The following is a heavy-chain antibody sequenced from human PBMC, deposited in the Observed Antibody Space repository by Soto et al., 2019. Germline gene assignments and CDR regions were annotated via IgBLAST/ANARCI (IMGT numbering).Heavy chain of an antibody. V-gene: IGHV4-34*01. CDR1: GGSFSGYY. CDR2: INHSGST. CDR3: ARRGYYDILTVDY. Sequence: QVQLQQWGAGLLKPSETLSLTCAVYGGSFSGYYWSWIRQPPGKGLEWIGEINHSGSTNYNPSLKSRVTLSVDTSKNQFSLELSSVTAADTAVYYCARRGYYDILTVDYWGQGTLVTVSS. J-gene: IGHJ4*02. D-gene: IGHD3-9*01.